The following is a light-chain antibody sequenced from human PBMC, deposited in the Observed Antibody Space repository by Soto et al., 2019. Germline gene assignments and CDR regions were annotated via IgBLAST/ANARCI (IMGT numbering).Light chain of an antibody. CDR1: SSDIGGYNY. V-gene: IGLV2-14*03. Sequence: QSVLTQPASVSGSPGQSITISCTGTSSDIGGYNYVSWYQQHPGKAPKLMIYDVINRPSGVSNRFSGPKSGNTASLTISGLQAEDEGDYYCSSYTSSSTPHVVFGGGTKLTVL. CDR2: DVI. J-gene: IGLJ2*01. CDR3: SSYTSSSTPHVV.